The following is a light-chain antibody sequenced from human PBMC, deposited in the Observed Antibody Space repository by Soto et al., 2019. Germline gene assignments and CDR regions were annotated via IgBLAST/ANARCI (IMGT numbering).Light chain of an antibody. J-gene: IGKJ5*01. CDR2: DAS. CDR1: QSISTW. V-gene: IGKV1-5*01. CDR3: QQRSNWPPGIT. Sequence: DIQMTQSPSTLSASVGDRVTITCRASQSISTWLAWYQQKPGKAPKVLISDASSLESGVPSRFSGSGSGTEFTLTISSLEPEDFAVYYCQQRSNWPPGITFGQGTRLEIK.